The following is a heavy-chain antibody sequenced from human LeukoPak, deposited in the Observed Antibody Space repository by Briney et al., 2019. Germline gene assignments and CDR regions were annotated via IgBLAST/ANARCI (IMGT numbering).Heavy chain of an antibody. D-gene: IGHD6-19*01. J-gene: IGHJ4*02. V-gene: IGHV1-2*02. Sequence: ASVKVSCKASGYTLTAYYMHWVRQAPGQGLEWMGWINPNSGGSDYAQKFQGRVTMTRDTSISTAYMELSSLRSDVTAVYYCARSDSSGWLDYWGQGTLVTVSS. CDR1: GYTLTAYY. CDR2: INPNSGGS. CDR3: ARSDSSGWLDY.